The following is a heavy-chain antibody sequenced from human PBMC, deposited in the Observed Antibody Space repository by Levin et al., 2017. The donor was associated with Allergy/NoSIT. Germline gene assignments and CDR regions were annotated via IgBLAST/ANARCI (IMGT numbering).Heavy chain of an antibody. V-gene: IGHV3-30*18. D-gene: IGHD5-12*01. J-gene: IGHJ6*02. Sequence: WGSLRLSCAASGFTFSSHGIYWVRQAPGKGLECVAVISYDGSNKHYADSVKGRFTISRDNSKNTLYLQMNSLRPEDTAVYYCAKANSGYAPYYYGMDVWGQGTTVTVSS. CDR1: GFTFSSHG. CDR3: AKANSGYAPYYYGMDV. CDR2: ISYDGSNK.